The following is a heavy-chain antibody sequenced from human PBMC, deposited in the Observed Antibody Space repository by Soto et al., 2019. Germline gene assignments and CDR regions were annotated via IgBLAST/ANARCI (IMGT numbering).Heavy chain of an antibody. J-gene: IGHJ4*02. Sequence: GASVKVSCKASGYTFSSYDINWVRQATGQGPEWMGWMNPNNGNTGYVRKFEGRVTMTSNTSISTAYMELSSLRSEDTAVYYCARGGGSYSLDYWGQGTLVTVSS. CDR3: ARGGGSYSLDY. CDR1: GYTFSSYD. V-gene: IGHV1-8*01. D-gene: IGHD3-16*02. CDR2: MNPNNGNT.